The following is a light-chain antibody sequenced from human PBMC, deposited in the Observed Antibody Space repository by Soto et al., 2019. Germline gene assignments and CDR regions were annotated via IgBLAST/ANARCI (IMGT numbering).Light chain of an antibody. Sequence: QSALTQPASVSGSPGQSITISCTGTSSDVGGYNYVSWYQQHPGKAPKLMIYDVSNRPSGVSNRFSGSKSGNTASLTISGLQAEDEADYYCSSYTRSSTLFYVFATGTKVPVL. CDR1: SSDVGGYNY. J-gene: IGLJ1*01. CDR2: DVS. V-gene: IGLV2-14*01. CDR3: SSYTRSSTLFYV.